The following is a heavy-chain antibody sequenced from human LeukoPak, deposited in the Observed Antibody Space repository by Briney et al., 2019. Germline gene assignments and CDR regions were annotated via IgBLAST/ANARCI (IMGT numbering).Heavy chain of an antibody. D-gene: IGHD3-22*01. CDR3: AREITMIVVVTTGWFDP. CDR2: ISYDGSNK. Sequence: GGSLRLSCAASGFTFSSYAKHWVRQAPGKGLEWVAVISYDGSNKYYADSVKGRFTISRDNSKNTLYLQMNSLRAEDTAVYYCAREITMIVVVTTGWFDPWGQGTLVTVSS. J-gene: IGHJ5*02. CDR1: GFTFSSYA. V-gene: IGHV3-30-3*01.